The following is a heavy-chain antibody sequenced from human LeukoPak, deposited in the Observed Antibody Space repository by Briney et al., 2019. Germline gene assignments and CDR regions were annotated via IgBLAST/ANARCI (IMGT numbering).Heavy chain of an antibody. D-gene: IGHD2-15*01. CDR3: ASKGGN. J-gene: IGHJ4*02. Sequence: SPGGSLRLSCAASGFTFSDYYMNWIRQAPGKGLEWISYISSSGSSTRYADSVKGRFTISRDNTRNSLYLQMTSLRADDTAVYYCASKGGNWGQGTLVTV. CDR2: ISSSGSST. CDR1: GFTFSDYY. V-gene: IGHV3-11*03.